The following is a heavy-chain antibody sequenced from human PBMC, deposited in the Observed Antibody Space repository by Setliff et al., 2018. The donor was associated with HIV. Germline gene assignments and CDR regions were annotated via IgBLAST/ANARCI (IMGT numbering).Heavy chain of an antibody. V-gene: IGHV4-34*01. Sequence: SETLSLTFAVYGGSFSAYHWSWIRQTPGKGLEWIGEINHSGSTNYNPSLKSRVTISVDTSKNQFSLKLSSVTAADTAVYYCARQYDFWSGYNGFDPWGQGTLVTVSS. D-gene: IGHD3-3*01. CDR2: INHSGST. CDR1: GGSFSAYH. CDR3: ARQYDFWSGYNGFDP. J-gene: IGHJ5*02.